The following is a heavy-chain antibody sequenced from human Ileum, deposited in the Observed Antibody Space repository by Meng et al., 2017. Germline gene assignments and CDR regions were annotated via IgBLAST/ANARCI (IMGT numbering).Heavy chain of an antibody. CDR3: ARDHWGSLDY. CDR1: GGSVSSSGYQ. V-gene: IGHV4-61*08. J-gene: IGHJ4*02. D-gene: IGHD7-27*01. CDR2: AST. Sequence: QLQEAGPGLVRPSETLSLICAVSGGSVSSSGYQWGWIRQPPGKGLEWIGYASTNYNPSLKSRVTISVDTSKNQFSLKLTSVTAADTAVYYCARDHWGSLDYWGQGVLVTVSS.